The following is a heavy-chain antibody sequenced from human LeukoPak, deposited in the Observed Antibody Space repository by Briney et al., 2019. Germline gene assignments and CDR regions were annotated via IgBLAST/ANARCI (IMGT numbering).Heavy chain of an antibody. J-gene: IGHJ3*02. CDR2: ISYDGSNK. CDR3: ARQMATAGYDAFDI. Sequence: VAVISYDGSNKFYADSVKGRFTVSRDNSKNTLYLQMNSLRAEDTAVYYCARQMATAGYDAFDIWGQGTTVTVSS. V-gene: IGHV3-30*07. D-gene: IGHD5-24*01.